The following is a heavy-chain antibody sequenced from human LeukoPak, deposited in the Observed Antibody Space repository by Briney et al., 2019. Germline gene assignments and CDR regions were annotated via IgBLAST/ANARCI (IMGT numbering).Heavy chain of an antibody. CDR2: ISYDGSNK. CDR1: GFTFSSYG. Sequence: GGSLRLSCAASGFTFSSYGMHWVRQAPGKGLEWVAVISYDGSNKYYADSVKGRFTISRDNSKNTLYLQMNSLRAEDTAVYYCAKGYSSGWSLDYCFDYWGQGTLVTVSS. J-gene: IGHJ4*02. D-gene: IGHD6-19*01. V-gene: IGHV3-30*18. CDR3: AKGYSSGWSLDYCFDY.